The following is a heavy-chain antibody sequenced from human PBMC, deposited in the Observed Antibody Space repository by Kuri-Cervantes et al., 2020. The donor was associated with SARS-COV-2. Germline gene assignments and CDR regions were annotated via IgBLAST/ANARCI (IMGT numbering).Heavy chain of an antibody. D-gene: IGHD3-3*01. CDR1: GFTFSSYS. V-gene: IGHV3-21*01. Sequence: GESLKISCAASGFTFSSYSMNWVRQAPGKGLEWVSSISSSSSYIYYADSVKGRFTISRDNAKNSLYLQMNSLRAEDTAVYYCARDGGVVIPWFDPWGQGTLVTVSS. CDR3: ARDGGVVIPWFDP. J-gene: IGHJ5*02. CDR2: ISSSSSYI.